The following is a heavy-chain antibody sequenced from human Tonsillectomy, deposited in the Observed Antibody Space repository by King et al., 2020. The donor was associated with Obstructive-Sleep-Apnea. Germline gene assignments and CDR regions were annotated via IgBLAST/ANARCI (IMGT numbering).Heavy chain of an antibody. D-gene: IGHD5-12*01. J-gene: IGHJ3*02. Sequence: QLQESGPGLVKPSQTLSLTCTVSGGSICSGDYYWSWIRQPPGKGLEGVGYRYYSGSTYSNPSLKSRVTISVDTSKNQFSLKLSSVTAADTAVYYCARAQDRGYDKNAFDIWGQGTMVTVSS. CDR1: GGSICSGDYY. CDR3: ARAQDRGYDKNAFDI. CDR2: RYYSGST. V-gene: IGHV4-30-4*01.